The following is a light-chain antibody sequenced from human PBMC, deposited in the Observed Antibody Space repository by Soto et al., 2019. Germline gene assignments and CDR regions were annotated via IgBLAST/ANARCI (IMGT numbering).Light chain of an antibody. CDR3: QRYGSSPWK. CDR2: GAS. V-gene: IGKV3-20*01. CDR1: QSVSSNY. Sequence: EIVLTQSPGTLSLSPGERATLSCRASQSVSSNYLAWYQQKPGQAPRLLIYGASFRATGIPDRFSGSGSGKDFTLTITRLEPEDFAVYYCQRYGSSPWKFGQGTKVEIK. J-gene: IGKJ1*01.